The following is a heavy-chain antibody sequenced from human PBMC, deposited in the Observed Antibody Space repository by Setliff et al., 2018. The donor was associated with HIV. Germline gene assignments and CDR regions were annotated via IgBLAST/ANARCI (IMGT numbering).Heavy chain of an antibody. Sequence: TLSLTCAVYGGSFSGYYWSWIRQTPGKGLERIGEIDHSGGTKYNPSLKSRVTIPLDTSKNQFSLKLSSVTAADTAVYYCARARFWSGYYTGDNYYYMDVWGKGTTVTVSS. V-gene: IGHV4-34*01. D-gene: IGHD3-3*01. CDR2: IDHSGGT. CDR1: GGSFSGYY. CDR3: ARARFWSGYYTGDNYYYMDV. J-gene: IGHJ6*03.